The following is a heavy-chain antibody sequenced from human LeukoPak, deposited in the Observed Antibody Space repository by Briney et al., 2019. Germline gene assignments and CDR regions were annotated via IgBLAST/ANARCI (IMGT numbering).Heavy chain of an antibody. D-gene: IGHD6-6*01. J-gene: IGHJ5*02. Sequence: GSLRLSCAASGFTFSVYGMNWVRQAPGKGLEWISYISSSTSTINYADSVKGRFTISRDNANNSLFLQMHSLGVEDTAVYCCARRPPTGAALDHWGQGTLVTVSS. CDR1: GFTFSVYG. CDR2: ISSSTSTI. CDR3: ARRPPTGAALDH. V-gene: IGHV3-48*01.